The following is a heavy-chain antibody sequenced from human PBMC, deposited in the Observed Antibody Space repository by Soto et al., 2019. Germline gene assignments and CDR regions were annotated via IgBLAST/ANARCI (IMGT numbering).Heavy chain of an antibody. CDR2: ISYGGSNK. CDR1: GFTFSTYA. Sequence: QVQLVESGGGVVQPGRSLRLSCAASGFTFSTYAIHWVRQAPGKGLEWVALISYGGSNKYYADSVKGRFTISRDNSKNTLYLQMDSLRAEDTAVYYCAREGGGNYDYFDYWGQGTLVTVSS. J-gene: IGHJ4*02. CDR3: AREGGGNYDYFDY. D-gene: IGHD1-7*01. V-gene: IGHV3-30-3*01.